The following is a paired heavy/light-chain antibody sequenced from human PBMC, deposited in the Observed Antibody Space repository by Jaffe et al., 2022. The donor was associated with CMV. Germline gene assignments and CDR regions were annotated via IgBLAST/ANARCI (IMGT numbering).Light chain of an antibody. Sequence: SYDLTQPPAVSVSPGQTAKITCSGDKLGDKYVSWYQQRPGQSPMVIMYQDSQRPSGIPERFSGSNSANTATLTISGTQPMDEADYFCQAWDSHTHVVFGGGTTLTVL. CDR2: QDS. CDR1: KLGDKY. J-gene: IGLJ2*01. V-gene: IGLV3-1*01. CDR3: QAWDSHTHVV.
Heavy chain of an antibody. CDR2: IYYAGNT. V-gene: IGHV4-31*03. Sequence: QVQLQESGPGLVKPSQTLSLTCSVSGDSLSSGDFYWTWIRQFPGKGLEWIAYIYYAGNTYYNPSLKSRATISMDMSKNQFSLTLTSVTAADTAVYFCARRGYSTSENWFDPWGQGTLVTVSS. J-gene: IGHJ5*02. D-gene: IGHD1-26*01. CDR1: GDSLSSGDFY. CDR3: ARRGYSTSENWFDP.